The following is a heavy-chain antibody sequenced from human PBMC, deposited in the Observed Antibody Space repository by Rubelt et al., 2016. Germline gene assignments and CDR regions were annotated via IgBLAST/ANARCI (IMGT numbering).Heavy chain of an antibody. CDR2: ISGYNGNT. D-gene: IGHD3-3*01. Sequence: QVQLVQSGAEVKKPGASVKVSCQASGYTFSNYVIHWVRQATGQGLEWMGWISGYNGNTAYGQKFQDRVTMTTDTSTSTAYRELNSLISDDSAVYYCARGRVRFVQGSAFDVWGQGTMVSVSS. V-gene: IGHV1-18*04. J-gene: IGHJ3*01. CDR3: ARGRVRFVQGSAFDV. CDR1: GYTFSNYV.